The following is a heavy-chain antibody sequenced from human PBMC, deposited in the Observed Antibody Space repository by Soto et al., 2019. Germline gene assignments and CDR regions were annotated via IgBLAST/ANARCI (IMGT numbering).Heavy chain of an antibody. CDR1: GFTFSTYA. CDR2: ISGSGDST. J-gene: IGHJ3*02. Sequence: VQLLESGGGLVQPGGSLRLSCSASGFTFSTYAMNWVRQAPGKGLEWVSAISGSGDSTYYADSVRGRFTISRDNSINTLYLQMSSLRTEDTAVYYCAHPRGYGVFDAFDIWGQGTMVTVSS. CDR3: AHPRGYGVFDAFDI. D-gene: IGHD4-17*01. V-gene: IGHV3-23*01.